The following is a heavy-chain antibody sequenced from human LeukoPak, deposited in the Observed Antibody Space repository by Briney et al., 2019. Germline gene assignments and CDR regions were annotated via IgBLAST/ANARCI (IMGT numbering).Heavy chain of an antibody. CDR3: AKDEGYHYDSSGYYYADY. CDR1: GFTFSSYG. V-gene: IGHV3-30*02. Sequence: PGGSLRLSCAASGFTFSSYGMHWVRQAPGKGLEWVAFIRYDGSNKYYADSVKGRFTISRDNSKNTLYLQMNSLRAEDTAVYYCAKDEGYHYDSSGYYYADYWGQGTLVTVSS. CDR2: IRYDGSNK. D-gene: IGHD3-22*01. J-gene: IGHJ4*02.